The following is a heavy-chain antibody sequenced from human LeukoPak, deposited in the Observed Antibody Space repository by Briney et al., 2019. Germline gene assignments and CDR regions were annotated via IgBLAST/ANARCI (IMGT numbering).Heavy chain of an antibody. J-gene: IGHJ6*03. CDR2: ISRSGSTK. D-gene: IGHD2-15*01. CDR3: ARVLRYCSGGNCYSGGLGYMDV. V-gene: IGHV3-48*03. Sequence: GGSLRLSCAASGFTFSSYEMNWVRQAPGKGLEWVSSISRSGSTKYYADSVKGRFTISRDNSKNSLFLQMNSLRAEDTAVYYCARVLRYCSGGNCYSGGLGYMDVWGKGTTVTISS. CDR1: GFTFSSYE.